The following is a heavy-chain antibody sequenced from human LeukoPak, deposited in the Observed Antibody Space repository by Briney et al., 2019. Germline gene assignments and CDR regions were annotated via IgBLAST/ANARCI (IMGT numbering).Heavy chain of an antibody. V-gene: IGHV3-48*03. CDR3: AIDGGSGILY. J-gene: IGHJ4*02. CDR1: GFTFSNYE. Sequence: QPGGSLRLSCAASGFTFSNYEMNWVRQAPGKGLEWISYISASGNPMFYADSVKGRFTISRDNAKNSLYLQMNSLRAEDTAIYYCAIDGGSGILYWGQGTLVTVSS. D-gene: IGHD3-10*01. CDR2: ISASGNPM.